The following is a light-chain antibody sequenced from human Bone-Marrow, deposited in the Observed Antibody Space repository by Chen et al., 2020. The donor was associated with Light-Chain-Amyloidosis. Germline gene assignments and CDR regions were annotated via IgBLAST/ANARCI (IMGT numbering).Light chain of an antibody. CDR1: SSDVGGYNY. Sequence: QSALTQPASVSGSPGQSITISCTGTSSDVGGYNYVSWYQQHPGKAPKVMIYEVTNRPSGVSNRFSGSKSSNTASLTISGLQAEDEADYYCSSYSVTSPLVVFGGGTKLTVL. CDR2: EVT. CDR3: SSYSVTSPLVV. J-gene: IGLJ2*01. V-gene: IGLV2-14*01.